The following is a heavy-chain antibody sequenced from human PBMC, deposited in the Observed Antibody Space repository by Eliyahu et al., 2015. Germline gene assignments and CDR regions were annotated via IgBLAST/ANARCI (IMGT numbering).Heavy chain of an antibody. D-gene: IGHD2/OR15-2a*01. V-gene: IGHV3-21*01. CDR2: IDTTSNYI. CDR1: GFSXGGYS. CDR3: VRAGRAEYYGRDYGDFEY. Sequence: EVQLVESGGGLVQPGGSLRLSXGASGFSXGGYSMPWVRQAXGKGLEGVSSIDTTSNYIFYATSVKGRFTISRDNAKNSLYLQVNSLRADDTAVYYCVRAGRAEYYGRDYGDFEYWGQGTLVTVSS. J-gene: IGHJ4*02.